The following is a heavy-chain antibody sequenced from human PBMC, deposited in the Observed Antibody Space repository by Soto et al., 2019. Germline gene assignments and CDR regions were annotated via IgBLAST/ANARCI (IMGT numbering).Heavy chain of an antibody. D-gene: IGHD6-13*01. J-gene: IGHJ4*02. CDR1: GGSISSGDYY. Sequence: SETLSLTSTVSGGSISSGDYYWCWIRQVPGKGLEWIGYIYYSGSTYYNPSLKSRVAMSVNTSKNQFSLKLSYVTAADTAISYCAREGSMPADGRVDYWGKGTLFTLSS. CDR2: IYYSGST. CDR3: AREGSMPADGRVDY. V-gene: IGHV4-31*03.